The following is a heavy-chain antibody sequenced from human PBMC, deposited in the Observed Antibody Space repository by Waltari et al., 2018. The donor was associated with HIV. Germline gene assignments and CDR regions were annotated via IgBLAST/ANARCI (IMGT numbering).Heavy chain of an antibody. CDR3: ARGANWFDP. CDR2: TFYSGST. V-gene: IGHV4-59*01. CDR1: GASISSYY. J-gene: IGHJ5*02. Sequence: QVQLQASGPGLVKPSETLSLTCTVSGASISSYYCTWIRQPPGKGLDWIGYTFYSGSTNYNPPLKSRVTISVDTAKNQLTLKLTSVTAADTAVYYCARGANWFDPWGQGTLVTVSS.